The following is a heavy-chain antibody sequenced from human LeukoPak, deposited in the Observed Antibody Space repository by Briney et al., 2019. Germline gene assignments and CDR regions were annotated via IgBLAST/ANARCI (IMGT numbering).Heavy chain of an antibody. D-gene: IGHD3-3*01. Sequence: GASVKVSCKASGYTFTGYYMHWVRQAPGQALEWMGWINPNSGGTNYAQTFQGRVTMTRDTSISTAYMELSRLRSDDTAVHYCARGLRFLEWLLDRNYFDYWGQGTLVTVSS. CDR3: ARGLRFLEWLLDRNYFDY. V-gene: IGHV1-2*02. CDR2: INPNSGGT. J-gene: IGHJ4*02. CDR1: GYTFTGYY.